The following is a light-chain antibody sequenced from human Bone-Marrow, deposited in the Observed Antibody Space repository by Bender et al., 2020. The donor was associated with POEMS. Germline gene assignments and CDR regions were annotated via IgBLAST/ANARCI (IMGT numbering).Light chain of an antibody. Sequence: QSVLTQPPSASGTPGQRVTISCSGSSSNIGTNPVNWYQQHPGKAPKLVIYEGSKRPSGVSHRFSGSKSGTSASLAISGLQSEDEADYYCAAWEDSLNGWVFGGGTKLTVL. J-gene: IGLJ3*02. V-gene: IGLV1-44*01. CDR2: EGS. CDR3: AAWEDSLNGWV. CDR1: SSNIGTNP.